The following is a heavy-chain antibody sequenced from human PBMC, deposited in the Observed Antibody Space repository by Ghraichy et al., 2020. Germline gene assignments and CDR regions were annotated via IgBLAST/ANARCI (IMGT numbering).Heavy chain of an antibody. CDR3: ARVDTAGGYSYGGDAFDI. D-gene: IGHD5-18*01. J-gene: IGHJ3*02. V-gene: IGHV1-18*04. Sequence: ASVKVSCKASGYTFTSYGISWVLQAPGQGLEWMGWISAYNGNTNYAQKLQGRVTMTTDTSTSTAYMELRSLRSDDTAVYYCARVDTAGGYSYGGDAFDIWGQGTMVTVSS. CDR1: GYTFTSYG. CDR2: ISAYNGNT.